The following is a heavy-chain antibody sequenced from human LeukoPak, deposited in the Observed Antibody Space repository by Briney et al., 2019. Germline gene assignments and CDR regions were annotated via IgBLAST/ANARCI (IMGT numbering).Heavy chain of an antibody. CDR3: AKGATGLRIVGDD. V-gene: IGHV3-23*01. CDR2: ITGSGNDA. D-gene: IGHD2-15*01. J-gene: IGHJ4*02. Sequence: QPGGSLRLSCAASGFTFGSYAMTWVRQAPGKGLEWVSTITGSGNDAYYADSVKGRFTISRDNSKNMLYLQMNSLRAEDTAVYYCAKGATGLRIVGDDWGQGTLVTVSS. CDR1: GFTFGSYA.